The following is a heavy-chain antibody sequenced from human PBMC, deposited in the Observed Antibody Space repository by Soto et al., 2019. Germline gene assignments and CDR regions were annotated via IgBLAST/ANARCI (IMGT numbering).Heavy chain of an antibody. Sequence: GGSLRLSCAASGFTFSSYAMHWVRQAPGKGLEWVAVISYDGSNKYYADSVKGRFTISRDNSKNTLYLQMNSLRAEDTAVYYCARNYDSSGKEFDPWGQGTLVTVSS. CDR3: ARNYDSSGKEFDP. CDR1: GFTFSSYA. V-gene: IGHV3-30-3*01. J-gene: IGHJ5*02. D-gene: IGHD3-22*01. CDR2: ISYDGSNK.